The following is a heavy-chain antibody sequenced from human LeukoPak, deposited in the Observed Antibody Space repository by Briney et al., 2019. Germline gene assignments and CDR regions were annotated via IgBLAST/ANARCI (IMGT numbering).Heavy chain of an antibody. J-gene: IGHJ4*02. Sequence: GESLQISCKGSGYSFTNYWIGWVRQMPGKGLEWMGIIYPRDSDTRYSPSFQGQVAISADKSIDTAYLQWSSLKASGTAIYYCARTQDRIAARSWGQGTLVTVSS. CDR2: IYPRDSDT. V-gene: IGHV5-51*01. CDR3: ARTQDRIAARS. CDR1: GYSFTNYW. D-gene: IGHD6-13*01.